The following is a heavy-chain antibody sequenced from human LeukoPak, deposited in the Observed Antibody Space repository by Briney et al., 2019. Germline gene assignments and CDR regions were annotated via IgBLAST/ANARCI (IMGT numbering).Heavy chain of an antibody. CDR3: ARDASLWFGELSNFDY. CDR1: GFTFSSYG. D-gene: IGHD3-10*01. V-gene: IGHV3-33*01. Sequence: GRSLRLSCAASGFTFSSYGMHWVRQAPGKGLEWVAVIWYDGSNKYYADSVKGRFTISRDNSKNTLYLQMNSLRAEDTAVYYCARDASLWFGELSNFDYWGQGTLVTVSS. J-gene: IGHJ4*02. CDR2: IWYDGSNK.